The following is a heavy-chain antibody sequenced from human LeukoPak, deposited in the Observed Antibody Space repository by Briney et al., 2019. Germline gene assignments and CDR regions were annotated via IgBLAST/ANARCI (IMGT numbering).Heavy chain of an antibody. Sequence: GGSLRLSCAASGFTVSNSYTSWVRQAPGKGLEWVSVIYPGGTTYNADSVKGRFTISRHNSENTLYLQINSLRAEDTAVYYCATTSQWRFESWGQGTLVTVSS. D-gene: IGHD6-19*01. J-gene: IGHJ5*01. CDR2: IYPGGTT. CDR1: GFTVSNSY. CDR3: ATTSQWRFES. V-gene: IGHV3-53*04.